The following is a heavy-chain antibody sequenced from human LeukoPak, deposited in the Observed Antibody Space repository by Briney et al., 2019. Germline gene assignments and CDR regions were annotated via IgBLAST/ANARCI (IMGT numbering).Heavy chain of an antibody. V-gene: IGHV1-2*02. Sequence: GASVKVSCKASGYTFTGYYMHWVRQAPGQGLEWMGWINPNSGGTNYAQKFQGRVTMTRDTSISTAYMELSRLRSDDTAVYYCARLIMIRLHRGSSDYWGQGTLVTVSS. D-gene: IGHD1-26*01. CDR3: ARLIMIRLHRGSSDY. CDR2: INPNSGGT. J-gene: IGHJ4*02. CDR1: GYTFTGYY.